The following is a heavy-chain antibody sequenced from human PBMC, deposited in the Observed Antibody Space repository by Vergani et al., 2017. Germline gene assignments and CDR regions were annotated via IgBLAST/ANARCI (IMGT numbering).Heavy chain of an antibody. V-gene: IGHV4-34*01. J-gene: IGHJ4*02. CDR3: ARGPGYCSGGSCLPVY. CDR2: INHSGST. CDR1: GGSFSGYY. Sequence: QVQLQQWGAGLLKPSETLSLTCAVYGGSFSGYYWSWIRQPPGKGLEWIGEINHSGSTNYNPSLKSRVTISVDTSKNQFSLKLSSVTAADTAVYYCARGPGYCSGGSCLPVYWGQGTLVTVSS. D-gene: IGHD2-15*01.